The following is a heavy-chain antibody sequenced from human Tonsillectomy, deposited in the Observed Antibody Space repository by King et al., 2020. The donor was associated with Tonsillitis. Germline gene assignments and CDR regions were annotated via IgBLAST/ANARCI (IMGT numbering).Heavy chain of an antibody. CDR2: ISDSGAGT. CDR1: KFIFNNFA. J-gene: IGHJ3*02. Sequence: VQLVESGGGLVQPGGSLRLSCAASKFIFNNFAMSWVRHAPGKGLEWVSGISDSGAGTYYGDSVKGRFTISRDNSKNTLFLDMTSLRAEDTAVYFCAKSGGIYVGGAFDIWGQGTVVTVSS. D-gene: IGHD3-16*01. CDR3: AKSGGIYVGGAFDI. V-gene: IGHV3-23*04.